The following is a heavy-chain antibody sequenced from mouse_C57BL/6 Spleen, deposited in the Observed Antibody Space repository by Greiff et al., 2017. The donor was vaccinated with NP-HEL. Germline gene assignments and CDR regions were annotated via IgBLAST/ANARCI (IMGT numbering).Heavy chain of an antibody. D-gene: IGHD1-1*01. CDR3: ARGVTTVVADY. Sequence: VMLVESGPELVKPGASVKISCKASGYAFSSSWMNWVKQRPGKGLEWIGRIYPGDGDTNYNGKFKGKATLTADKSSSTAYMQLSSLTSEDSAVYFCARGVTTVVADYWGQGTTLTVSS. J-gene: IGHJ2*01. V-gene: IGHV1-82*01. CDR2: IYPGDGDT. CDR1: GYAFSSSW.